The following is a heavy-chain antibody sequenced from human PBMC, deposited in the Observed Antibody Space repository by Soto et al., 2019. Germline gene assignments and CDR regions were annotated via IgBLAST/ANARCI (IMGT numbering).Heavy chain of an antibody. CDR2: ISSSGRTT. D-gene: IGHD2-21*01. CDR1: GFTFSSYA. J-gene: IGHJ6*02. Sequence: PGGSLRLSCAASGFTFSSYAMSWVRQAPGKGLEWVSAISSSGRTTYYADSVKGRFTISRDNAKNSLSLQMNSLRADDTAVYYCARDRDELVGIFPYYYGMDVWGQGTTVTVSS. V-gene: IGHV3-23*01. CDR3: ARDRDELVGIFPYYYGMDV.